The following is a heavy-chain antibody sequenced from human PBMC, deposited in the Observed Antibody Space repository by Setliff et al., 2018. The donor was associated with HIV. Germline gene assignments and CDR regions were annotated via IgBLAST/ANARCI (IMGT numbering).Heavy chain of an antibody. Sequence: ASVKVSCKASGYTFTSYYMHWVRQAPGQGLEWMGLINPSGGSTSYAQKFQGRVTMTRDTSTSTVYMELSSLRSEDTAVYYCAREIGNYYDSSGYYTQTASFDYWGQGTLVTSPQ. J-gene: IGHJ4*02. CDR2: INPSGGST. D-gene: IGHD3-22*01. V-gene: IGHV1-46*01. CDR3: AREIGNYYDSSGYYTQTASFDY. CDR1: GYTFTSYY.